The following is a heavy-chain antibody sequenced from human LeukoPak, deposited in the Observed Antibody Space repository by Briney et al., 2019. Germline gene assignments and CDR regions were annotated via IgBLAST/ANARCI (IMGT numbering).Heavy chain of an antibody. D-gene: IGHD2/OR15-2a*01. J-gene: IGHJ4*02. CDR1: GFTFSSYA. Sequence: GGSLRLSCAASGFTFSSYAMSWVRQAPGRGLEWVAVISYDGSNNYYADSVKGRFTISRDNSKNTLYLQMNSLRAEDTAVYYCAKDRRQYYYFDYWGQGTLVTVSS. V-gene: IGHV3-30*18. CDR3: AKDRRQYYYFDY. CDR2: ISYDGSNN.